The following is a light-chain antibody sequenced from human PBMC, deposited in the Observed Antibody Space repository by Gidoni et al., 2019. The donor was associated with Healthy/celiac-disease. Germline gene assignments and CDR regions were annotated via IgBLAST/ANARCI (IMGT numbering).Light chain of an antibody. V-gene: IGLV2-14*03. Sequence: YALNQPATVSRSPGQPITISCTGTSSDVGGYNYVSWYQQHPDKAPKLMIYDVSNRPSGVSNRFSGSKSGNTASLTISGLQAEDEADYYCSSYTSSSTPYVFGTGTKVTVL. J-gene: IGLJ1*01. CDR2: DVS. CDR3: SSYTSSSTPYV. CDR1: SSDVGGYNY.